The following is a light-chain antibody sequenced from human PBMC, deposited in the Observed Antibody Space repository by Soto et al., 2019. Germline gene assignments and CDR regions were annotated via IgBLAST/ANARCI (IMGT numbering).Light chain of an antibody. V-gene: IGKV3-20*01. CDR2: NAS. CDR1: QSVSSSY. J-gene: IGKJ1*01. Sequence: EIVLTQSPGTLSLSPGERATLSCRASQSVSSSYLAWYQQKPGQAPRLLIYNASRRATGIPDRFSGSGSGTDFPLTISRLEPEDFAVYYCQQYGSSRTFGQGTRVEIK. CDR3: QQYGSSRT.